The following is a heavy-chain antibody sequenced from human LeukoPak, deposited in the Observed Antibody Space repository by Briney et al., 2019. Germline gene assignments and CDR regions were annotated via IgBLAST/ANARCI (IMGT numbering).Heavy chain of an antibody. CDR3: ARDYFDY. J-gene: IGHJ4*02. Sequence: PGGSLRLSCAASGFTFSSYSMNWVRQAPGKGLEWVANMEEDGSEKHYVDSVKGRFTISRDNAKNSVYLQMNSLRAEDTALYYCARDYFDYWGQGTLVIVSS. V-gene: IGHV3-7*01. CDR2: MEEDGSEK. CDR1: GFTFSSYS.